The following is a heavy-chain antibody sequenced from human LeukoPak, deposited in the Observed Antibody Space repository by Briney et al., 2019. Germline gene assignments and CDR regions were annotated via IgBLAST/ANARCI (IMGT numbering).Heavy chain of an antibody. CDR3: ARGRGSPMRFDP. Sequence: GGSLRLSCAASGFTFSSYAMSWVRQAPGKGLEWVSVIYSGGSTYYADSVKGRFTISRDNSKNTLYLQMNSLRAEDTAVYYCARGRGSPMRFDPWGQGTLVTVSS. J-gene: IGHJ5*02. V-gene: IGHV3-53*01. CDR2: IYSGGST. CDR1: GFTFSSYA. D-gene: IGHD1-26*01.